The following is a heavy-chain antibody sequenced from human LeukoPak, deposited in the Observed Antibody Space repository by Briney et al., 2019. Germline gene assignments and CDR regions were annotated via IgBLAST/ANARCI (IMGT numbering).Heavy chain of an antibody. CDR2: ISGNNDNP. CDR3: ARVRYYDSSGYPAFDY. Sequence: ASVKVSCKTSGYTFSNFGISWVRQAPGQGLEWMGWISGNNDNPNYGQKFQGRFTMTTDSSTSTAYMELRNLRSDDTAVYYCARVRYYDSSGYPAFDYWGQGTLVTVSS. CDR1: GYTFSNFG. V-gene: IGHV1-18*01. D-gene: IGHD3-22*01. J-gene: IGHJ4*02.